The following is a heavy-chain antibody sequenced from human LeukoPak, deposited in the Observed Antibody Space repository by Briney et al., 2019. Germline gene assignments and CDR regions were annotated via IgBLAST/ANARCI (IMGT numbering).Heavy chain of an antibody. CDR2: ISVYNGNT. V-gene: IGHV1-18*01. D-gene: IGHD3-10*01. J-gene: IGHJ4*02. Sequence: GASVKVSCKASGYTFTSYGISWVRQAPGQGLEWMGWISVYNGNTKYAQKYQGRVTMTTDTSTSTAYMELRSLRSDDTAVYYCARVFGSGILRLWGQGTLVTVSS. CDR1: GYTFTSYG. CDR3: ARVFGSGILRL.